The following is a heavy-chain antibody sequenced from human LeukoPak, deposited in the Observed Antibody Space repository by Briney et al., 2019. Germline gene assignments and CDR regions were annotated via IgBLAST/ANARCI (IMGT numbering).Heavy chain of an antibody. CDR1: GFSVSSDHF. Sequence: SETLSLTCTVSGFSVSSDHFWGWVRLTPGKGLEWIGSIYHSGTSYFNPSLKSRVTMSVDTSENSFSLKLSSVTAADTAVYYCARARYYYDSSGPFDYWGQGTLVTVSS. CDR3: ARARYYYDSSGPFDY. J-gene: IGHJ4*02. CDR2: IYHSGTS. V-gene: IGHV4-38-2*02. D-gene: IGHD3-22*01.